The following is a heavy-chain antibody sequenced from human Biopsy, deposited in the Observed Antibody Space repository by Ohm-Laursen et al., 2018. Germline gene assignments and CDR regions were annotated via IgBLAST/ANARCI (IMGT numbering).Heavy chain of an antibody. J-gene: IGHJ6*02. CDR3: ARMNCSGGSCHYYSYGMDV. CDR1: GVSITAYY. Sequence: TLSLTCTVSGVSITAYYWSWIRQPPGKGLECIGNIHHSGSTNYNPSLKSPLTISVDTSKNQFSLKLSSVTAADTAVYYCARMNCSGGSCHYYSYGMDVWGQGTAVTVSS. CDR2: IHHSGST. D-gene: IGHD2-15*01. V-gene: IGHV4-4*09.